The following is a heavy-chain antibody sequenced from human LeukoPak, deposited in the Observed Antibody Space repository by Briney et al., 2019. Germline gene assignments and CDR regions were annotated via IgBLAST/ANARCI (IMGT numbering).Heavy chain of an antibody. D-gene: IGHD3-10*01. V-gene: IGHV1-8*01. CDR3: ARGAGSMVRGVITHAFDI. CDR1: GYTFTSYD. CDR2: MNPNSGNT. Sequence: ASVKVSCKASGYTFTSYDINWVRQATGQGLEWMGWMNPNSGNTGYAQKFQGRVTMTRNTSISTAYMELSSLRSEDTAVYYCARGAGSMVRGVITHAFDIWGQGTMVPVSS. J-gene: IGHJ3*02.